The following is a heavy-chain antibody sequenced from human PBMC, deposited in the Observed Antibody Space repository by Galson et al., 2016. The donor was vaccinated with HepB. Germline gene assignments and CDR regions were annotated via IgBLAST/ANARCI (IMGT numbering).Heavy chain of an antibody. Sequence: SVKVSCKASGGTFSSYAISWVRQAPGQGLEWMGRIIPILGIANYAQKFQGRVTITADKSTSTAYMELSSLRSEDTAVYYCVRQKAVFALYYFDYWGQGTLVTVSS. CDR2: IIPILGIA. V-gene: IGHV1-69*04. CDR3: VRQKAVFALYYFDY. CDR1: GGTFSSYA. J-gene: IGHJ4*02.